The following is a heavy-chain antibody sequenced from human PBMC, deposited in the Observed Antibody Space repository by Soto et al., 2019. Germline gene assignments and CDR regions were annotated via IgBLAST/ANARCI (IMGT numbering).Heavy chain of an antibody. D-gene: IGHD2-2*01. J-gene: IGHJ6*02. Sequence: QMQLVESEGGVVQPGRSLRLSCAASGFTFRSYGIHWVRQASGKGLEWVALIWFDGSKKYYVDSVKGRFAVSRDNSKNTLYLQMNSLRVEDTAVYYCARDRLVPYGYGMDVWGQGTTVTVSS. CDR2: IWFDGSKK. V-gene: IGHV3-33*01. CDR1: GFTFRSYG. CDR3: ARDRLVPYGYGMDV.